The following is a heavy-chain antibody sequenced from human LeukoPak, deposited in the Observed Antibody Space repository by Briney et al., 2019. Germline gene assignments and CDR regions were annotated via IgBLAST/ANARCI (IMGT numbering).Heavy chain of an antibody. J-gene: IGHJ4*02. CDR1: GVSISYNY. CDR2: IFYTGTT. V-gene: IGHV4-59*01. D-gene: IGHD4-23*01. Sequence: LSETLSLTCTVSGVSISYNYWSWIRQPPGKGLEWIGQIFYTGTTEYNPSLKSRVSMSLDTSKNQFSLRLSSVTAGDTAVYYCARQHGGNYLDFWGQGTLVTVSS. CDR3: ARQHGGNYLDF.